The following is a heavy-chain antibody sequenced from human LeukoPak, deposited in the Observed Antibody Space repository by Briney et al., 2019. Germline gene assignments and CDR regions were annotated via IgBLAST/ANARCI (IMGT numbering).Heavy chain of an antibody. CDR1: GFTFSDYY. CDR2: ISHTGSTI. CDR3: VRRAHAFDI. V-gene: IGHV3-11*01. J-gene: IGHJ3*02. Sequence: GGFLRLSCAASGFTFSDYYMSWIRQAPGKGLEWFSYISHTGSTIYYADSVKGRITISRDNAKNSLYLQMNSLRAEDTAVYYCVRRAHAFDIWGQGTMVTVSP.